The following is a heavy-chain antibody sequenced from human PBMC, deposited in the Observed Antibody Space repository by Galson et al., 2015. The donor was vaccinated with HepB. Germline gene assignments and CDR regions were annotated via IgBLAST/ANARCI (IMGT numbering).Heavy chain of an antibody. D-gene: IGHD3-3*01. V-gene: IGHV3-23*01. Sequence: SLRLSCAASGFTFTNYAMSWVRQAPGKGLEWVSATSGSGGSTYYADSVKGRFTISRDNSKNTLYLQMHSLRAEDTAVYYCAKDLGDYAFWSTYYREWRPHFNSYGMDVWGQGTTVTVSS. CDR3: AKDLGDYAFWSTYYREWRPHFNSYGMDV. CDR2: TSGSGGST. CDR1: GFTFTNYA. J-gene: IGHJ6*02.